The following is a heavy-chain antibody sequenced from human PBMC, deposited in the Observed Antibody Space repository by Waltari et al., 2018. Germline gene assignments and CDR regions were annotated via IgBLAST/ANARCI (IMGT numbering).Heavy chain of an antibody. V-gene: IGHV3-21*01. CDR1: GFTFSSYS. Sequence: EVQLVESGGGLVKPGGSLRLSCAASGFTFSSYSMNWVRQAPGKGLEWVSSISSSSSYIYYADSVKGRFTISRDNAKNSLYLQMNSLRAEDTAVYYCARDRIVGYYSSSSDYFDYWGQGTLVTVSS. CDR3: ARDRIVGYYSSSSDYFDY. CDR2: ISSSSSYI. D-gene: IGHD6-6*01. J-gene: IGHJ4*02.